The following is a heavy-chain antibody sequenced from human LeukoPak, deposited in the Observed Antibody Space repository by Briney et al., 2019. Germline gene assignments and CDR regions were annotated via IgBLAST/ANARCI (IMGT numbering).Heavy chain of an antibody. CDR3: ARDSGDYVWGSYRSAYYFDY. V-gene: IGHV3-30-3*01. D-gene: IGHD3-16*02. CDR2: ISYDGSNK. CDR1: GFTFRSYA. Sequence: GGSLRLSCAASGFTFRSYAMHWVRQAPGKGLEWVAVISYDGSNKYYADSVKGRFTISRDNSKNTLYLQMNSLRAEDTAVYYCARDSGDYVWGSYRSAYYFDYWGQGTLVTVSS. J-gene: IGHJ4*02.